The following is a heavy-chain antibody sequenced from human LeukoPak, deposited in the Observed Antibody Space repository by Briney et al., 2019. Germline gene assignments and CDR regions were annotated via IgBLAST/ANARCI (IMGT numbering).Heavy chain of an antibody. CDR3: ARDRVTKQAPPGY. CDR2: IRYDGSNK. D-gene: IGHD2-8*01. J-gene: IGHJ4*02. Sequence: GGSLRLSCAASGFTFSSYGMHWVRQAPGKGLEWVAFIRYDGSNKYYADSVKGRFTIFRDNSKNTLYLQMNSLRAGDTAVYYCARDRVTKQAPPGYWGQGTLVTVSS. CDR1: GFTFSSYG. V-gene: IGHV3-30*02.